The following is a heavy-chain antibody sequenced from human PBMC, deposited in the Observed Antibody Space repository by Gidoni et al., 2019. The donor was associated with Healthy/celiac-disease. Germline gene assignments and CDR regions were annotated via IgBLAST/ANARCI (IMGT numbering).Heavy chain of an antibody. J-gene: IGHJ6*02. V-gene: IGHV1-69*06. D-gene: IGHD1-26*01. CDR1: GGPFSSYA. CDR3: ARGSIVGATHPEEYYYYGMDV. Sequence: QVQLVQSGAEVKKPGSSVKVSCKASGGPFSSYAISWVRQAPGQGLEWMGGIIPIFGTANYAQKFQGRVTITADKSTSTAYMELSSLRSEDTAVYYCARGSIVGATHPEEYYYYGMDVWGQGTTVTVSS. CDR2: IIPIFGTA.